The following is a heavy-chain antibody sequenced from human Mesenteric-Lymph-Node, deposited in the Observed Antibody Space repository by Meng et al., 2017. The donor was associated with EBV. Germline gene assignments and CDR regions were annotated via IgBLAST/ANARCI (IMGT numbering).Heavy chain of an antibody. J-gene: IGHJ4*02. Sequence: VQVPQWGEGSLKPSETLALTCAVYCESFSGFYWSWVRQAPGKGLEWIGEMNNGGTSNYNPSLESRVTISVDPSKNQFSLNLRSVTAADTAVYYCARVKPSIWFGELFYYFDYWGPGILVTVSS. CDR2: MNNGGTS. CDR3: ARVKPSIWFGELFYYFDY. CDR1: CESFSGFY. D-gene: IGHD3-10*01. V-gene: IGHV4-34*01.